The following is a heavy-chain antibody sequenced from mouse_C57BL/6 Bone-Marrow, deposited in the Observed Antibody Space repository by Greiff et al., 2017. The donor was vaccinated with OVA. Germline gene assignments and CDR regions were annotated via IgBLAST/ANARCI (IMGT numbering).Heavy chain of an antibody. V-gene: IGHV2-5*01. CDR2: IWRGGST. Sequence: QVQLQQSGPGLVQPSQSLSITCTVSGFSLTSYGVHWVRQSPGKGLEWLGVIWRGGSTDYNAAFMSRLSITTDNSKSQVFCKMNSLQADVTAIYYWAKNGDGCYVGYAMDYWGQGTSVTVAS. CDR3: AKNGDGCYVGYAMDY. D-gene: IGHD2-3*01. J-gene: IGHJ4*01. CDR1: GFSLTSYG.